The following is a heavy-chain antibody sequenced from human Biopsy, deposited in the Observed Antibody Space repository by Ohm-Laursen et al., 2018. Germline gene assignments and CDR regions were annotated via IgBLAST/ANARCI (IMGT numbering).Heavy chain of an antibody. CDR2: NIPNLGTG. CDR1: GGTFSKYG. J-gene: IGHJ1*01. CDR3: ATKLTGYFHH. V-gene: IGHV1-69*06. D-gene: IGHD3-9*01. Sequence: VASVKVSCNAPGGTFSKYGVNWVRQAPGQGLEWMGGNIPNLGTGNYAPMFHGRVTVVADTSTSTATMELRSLRPDDTAVYYCATKLTGYFHHWGQGTLVIVSS.